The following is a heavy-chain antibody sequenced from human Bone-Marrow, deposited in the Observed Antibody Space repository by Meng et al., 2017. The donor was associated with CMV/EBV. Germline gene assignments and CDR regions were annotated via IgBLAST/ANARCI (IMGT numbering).Heavy chain of an antibody. V-gene: IGHV4-34*01. Sequence: QVQLQQWGAGLLKPSGTLSLTCAVYGGSFSGYYWSWIRQPPGKGLEWIGEINHSGSTNYNPSLKSRVTISVDTSKNQFSLKLSSVTAADTAVYYCAREGPSRFDPWGQGTLVTVSS. CDR2: INHSGST. J-gene: IGHJ5*02. CDR3: AREGPSRFDP. CDR1: GGSFSGYY.